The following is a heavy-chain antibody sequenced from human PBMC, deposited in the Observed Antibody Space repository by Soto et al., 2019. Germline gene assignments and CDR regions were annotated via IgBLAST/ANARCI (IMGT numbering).Heavy chain of an antibody. V-gene: IGHV5-51*01. CDR3: AGATAPRYYGMDV. J-gene: IGHJ6*02. CDR2: IYPGDSDT. CDR1: GYSFTSYW. Sequence: PGESLKISCNGSGYSFTSYWIGWVRQMPGKGLEWMGIIYPGDSDTRYSPSFQGQVTISADKSISTAYLQWSSLKASATAMYYCAGATAPRYYGMDVWGQGTTVTVSS. D-gene: IGHD1-26*01.